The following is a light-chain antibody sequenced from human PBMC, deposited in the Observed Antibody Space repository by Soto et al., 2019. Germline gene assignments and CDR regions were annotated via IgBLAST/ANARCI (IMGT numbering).Light chain of an antibody. CDR1: SSDIGRYNF. CDR3: TSYTITSPYV. J-gene: IGLJ1*01. Sequence: QSALTQPASMSGSPGQSITISCTGTSSDIGRYNFVSWYQHHPGKAPKLIIYEATKRPSGVSYRLSGSKSGNTASLTISGLQAEDEADYYCTSYTITSPYVFGTGTKVTVL. CDR2: EAT. V-gene: IGLV2-14*01.